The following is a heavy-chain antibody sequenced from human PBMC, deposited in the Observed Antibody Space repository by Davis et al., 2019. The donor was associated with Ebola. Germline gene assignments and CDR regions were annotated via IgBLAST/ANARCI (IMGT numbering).Heavy chain of an antibody. CDR1: GYSSSDYY. CDR3: ATLDILTAYIPYAMDV. CDR2: VDPKTGRT. V-gene: IGHV1-69-2*01. Sequence: ASVKVSCKASGYSSSDYYMHWVQGAPGKGLEWVGLVDPKTGRTVYAENFQDRVTISADKSTDTVYVELSSLRYEDTAVYYCATLDILTAYIPYAMDVWGQGTTVIVS. J-gene: IGHJ6*02. D-gene: IGHD3-9*01.